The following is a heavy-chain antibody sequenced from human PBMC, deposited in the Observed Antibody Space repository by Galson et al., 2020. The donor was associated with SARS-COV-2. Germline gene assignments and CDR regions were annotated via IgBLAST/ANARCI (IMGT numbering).Heavy chain of an antibody. CDR3: AMSPQLLPATD. V-gene: IGHV5-51*01. Sequence: GASLKISCKGSGYFFTSNWIGWVRQVPGKGLEWMGIIYPGDSDTRYSPSFQGQVTISADKSINTAYLQWSSLKASDTAMYYCAMSPQLLPATDWGQGTLVTVSS. J-gene: IGHJ4*02. CDR1: GYFFTSNW. D-gene: IGHD2-2*01. CDR2: IYPGDSDT.